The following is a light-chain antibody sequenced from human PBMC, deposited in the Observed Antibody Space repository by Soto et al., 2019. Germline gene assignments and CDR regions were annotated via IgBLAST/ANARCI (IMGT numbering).Light chain of an antibody. J-gene: IGKJ2*01. CDR2: EAS. CDR1: ESISSW. V-gene: IGKV1-5*03. CDR3: QQYSTYPYT. Sequence: DIQVTQSPSTLSASVGGRVTITCRASESISSWLAWYQQKPGKAPKLLIYEASNLESGVPSRFSGSGSGTEFTLTVSTLQPDDFATYYCQQYSTYPYTFRQGTKLEIK.